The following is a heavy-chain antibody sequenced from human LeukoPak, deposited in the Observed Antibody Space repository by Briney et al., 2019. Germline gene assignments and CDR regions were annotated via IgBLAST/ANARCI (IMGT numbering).Heavy chain of an antibody. D-gene: IGHD6-19*01. CDR2: INHSGST. CDR3: ARVSEGGGWSRGYFDY. J-gene: IGHJ4*02. Sequence: SETLSLTCAVYGGSFSGYYWSWIRQPPGKGLEWIGEINHSGSTNYNPSLKSRVTISVDTSKNQFSLKLSSMTAADTAVYYCARVSEGGGWSRGYFDYWGQGTLVTVSS. V-gene: IGHV4-34*01. CDR1: GGSFSGYY.